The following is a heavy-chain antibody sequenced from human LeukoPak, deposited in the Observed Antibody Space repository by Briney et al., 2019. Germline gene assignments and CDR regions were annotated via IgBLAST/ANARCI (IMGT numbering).Heavy chain of an antibody. CDR3: ARDAGSSTSQPHNWFDP. J-gene: IGHJ5*02. CDR1: GGFFSGYY. CDR2: INHSGST. D-gene: IGHD2-2*01. V-gene: IGHV4-34*01. Sequence: PSETLSLTCAVYGGFFSGYYWSWIRQPPGKGLEWIGEINHSGSTNYNPSLKSRVTISVDTSKNQFSLKLSSVTAADTAVYYCARDAGSSTSQPHNWFDPWGQGTLVTVSS.